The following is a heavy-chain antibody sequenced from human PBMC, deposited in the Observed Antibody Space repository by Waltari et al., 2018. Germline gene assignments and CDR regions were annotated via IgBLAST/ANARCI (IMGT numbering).Heavy chain of an antibody. J-gene: IGHJ3*02. Sequence: QVQLQQSGPGLVKPSQTLSLTCGISGDNVSSNSAAWNWIRQSPSRGLEWLGRTYYRSKWYNQYAVSLKSRLVVNPDTSKNEVSLQLNSVAPEDTAVYYCVYGAGAFHIWGQGTMVTVSS. CDR3: VYGAGAFHI. V-gene: IGHV6-1*01. CDR2: TYYRSKWYN. CDR1: GDNVSSNSAA. D-gene: IGHD3-10*01.